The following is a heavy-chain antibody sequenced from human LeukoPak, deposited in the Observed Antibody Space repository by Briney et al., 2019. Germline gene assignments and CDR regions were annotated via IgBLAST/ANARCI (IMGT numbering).Heavy chain of an antibody. D-gene: IGHD3-10*01. V-gene: IGHV4-34*01. CDR3: ARETTMVRSDY. CDR2: INHSGST. Sequence: TSETLSPTCAVYGGSFSGYYWSWIRQPPGKGLEWIGEINHSGSTNYNPSLKSRVTISVDTSKNQFSLKLSSVTAADTAVYYCARETTMVRSDYWGQGTLVTVSS. CDR1: GGSFSGYY. J-gene: IGHJ4*02.